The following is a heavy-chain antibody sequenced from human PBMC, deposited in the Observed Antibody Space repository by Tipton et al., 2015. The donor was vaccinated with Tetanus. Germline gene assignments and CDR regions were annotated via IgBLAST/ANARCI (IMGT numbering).Heavy chain of an antibody. CDR3: ARGEAAGMQGFGY. Sequence: QLVQSGPEVKRPGASVRVSCKASGYTFTGNYIHWVRRAPGQGLEWMGWINPNRGGTFYAQKFHGSVTMTSDTSSSTVYMELSRLRSDDTAVYYCARGEAAGMQGFGYWGQGTQVTVSS. CDR1: GYTFTGNY. J-gene: IGHJ4*02. CDR2: INPNRGGT. V-gene: IGHV1-2*02. D-gene: IGHD6-13*01.